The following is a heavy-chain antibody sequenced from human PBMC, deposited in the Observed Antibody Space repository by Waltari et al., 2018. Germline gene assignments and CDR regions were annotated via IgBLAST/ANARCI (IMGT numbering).Heavy chain of an antibody. V-gene: IGHV1-46*03. D-gene: IGHD5-12*01. CDR2: IYPGTENT. CDR3: AKSNYMSGYASGTDY. J-gene: IGHJ4*02. Sequence: VPLVQSGAGEKKPGASVQVSCKPSEYTFQNYYMGGVRQAPGQGLERMGIIYPGTENTPSTQKFRGSITMTSDTSTSTVYRELRSLKEDETAVYYSAKSNYMSGYASGTDYWGQATLVTVSS. CDR1: EYTFQNYY.